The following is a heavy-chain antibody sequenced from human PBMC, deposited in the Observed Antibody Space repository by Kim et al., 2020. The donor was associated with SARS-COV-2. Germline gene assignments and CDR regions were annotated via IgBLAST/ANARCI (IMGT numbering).Heavy chain of an antibody. D-gene: IGHD6-19*01. CDR1: GGTFSSYA. V-gene: IGHV1-69*13. CDR2: IIPIFGTA. J-gene: IGHJ4*02. CDR3: ARVWAEGSVADDY. Sequence: SVKVSCKASGGTFSSYAISWVRQAPGQGLEWMGGIIPIFGTANYAQKFQGRVTITADESTSTAYMELSSLRSEDTAVYYCARVWAEGSVADDYWGQGTLVTVSS.